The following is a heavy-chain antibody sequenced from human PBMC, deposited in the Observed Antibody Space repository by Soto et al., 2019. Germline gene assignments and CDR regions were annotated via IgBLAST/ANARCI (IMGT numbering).Heavy chain of an antibody. CDR2: MSGSGGGT. J-gene: IGHJ6*02. D-gene: IGHD2-2*01. Sequence: LRLSCAASGFSFTNYAMHWVRQASGKGLEWVSSMSGSGGGTYYADSVKGRFTISRDNSKNTLFLQMNSLRAEDTALYYCAGAYCSGNTCYGLYGMDVWGQGTTVTVSS. CDR3: AGAYCSGNTCYGLYGMDV. V-gene: IGHV3-23*01. CDR1: GFSFTNYA.